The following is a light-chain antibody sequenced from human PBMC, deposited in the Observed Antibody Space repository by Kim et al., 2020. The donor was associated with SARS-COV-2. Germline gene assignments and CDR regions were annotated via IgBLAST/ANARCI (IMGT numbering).Light chain of an antibody. J-gene: IGKJ1*01. CDR3: QQYNNWPPWT. CDR2: GAS. CDR1: QSVSSH. Sequence: SPGERATLSGRASQSVSSHLDWYQQKPGQAPRLLIYGASTRATGIPARFSGSGSGTDFTLTIGILQSEDFATYYCQQYNNWPPWTFGQGTKVDIK. V-gene: IGKV3-15*01.